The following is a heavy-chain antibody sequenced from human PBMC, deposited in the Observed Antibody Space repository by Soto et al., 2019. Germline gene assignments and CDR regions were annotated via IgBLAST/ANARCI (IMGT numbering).Heavy chain of an antibody. Sequence: PGGSLRLSCAASGFTFSSYAMHWVRQAPGKGLEWVSSISSSSSYIYYADSVKGRFTISRDNAKNSLYLQMNSLKTEDTALYYCTIDADHLLPQIDYWGQGALVTVSS. CDR3: TIDADHLLPQIDY. CDR1: GFTFSSYA. CDR2: ISSSSSYI. V-gene: IGHV3-21*03. J-gene: IGHJ4*02.